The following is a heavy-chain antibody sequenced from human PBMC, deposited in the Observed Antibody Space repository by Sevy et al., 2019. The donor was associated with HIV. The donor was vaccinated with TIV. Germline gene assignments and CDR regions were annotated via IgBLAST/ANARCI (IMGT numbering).Heavy chain of an antibody. D-gene: IGHD3-10*01. Sequence: GGSLRLSCAASGFTFSNFWMSGVRQAPGKGLEWVANIKQDGSEKYYVDSVKGRFTISRDNAKNSLYLQMNSLRAEDTAVYYCARVYRGDAEYFQHWGQGTLVTVSS. V-gene: IGHV3-7*01. J-gene: IGHJ1*01. CDR3: ARVYRGDAEYFQH. CDR1: GFTFSNFW. CDR2: IKQDGSEK.